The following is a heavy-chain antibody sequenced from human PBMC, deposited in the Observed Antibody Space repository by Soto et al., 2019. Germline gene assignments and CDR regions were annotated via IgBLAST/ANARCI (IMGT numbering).Heavy chain of an antibody. J-gene: IGHJ4*02. V-gene: IGHV3-11*01. CDR1: GFSFTDYY. D-gene: IGHD3-10*01. Sequence: GGSLRLSCAASGFSFTDYYMNWIRQAPGKGLEWVSYISSSGSTISYSDSVKGRFTISRDNAKNSLSLQMNSLRAEDTAVYYCARDAYYGSGTYRYFFDFWGQGTLVTVSS. CDR2: ISSSGSTI. CDR3: ARDAYYGSGTYRYFFDF.